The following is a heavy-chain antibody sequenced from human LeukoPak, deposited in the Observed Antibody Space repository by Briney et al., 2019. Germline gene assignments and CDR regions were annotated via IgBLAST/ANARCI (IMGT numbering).Heavy chain of an antibody. CDR1: GFTFSSYW. Sequence: GGSLRLSCAASGFTFSSYWMYWVRQAPGKGLVWVSRINTVGTTTSYADSVKGRFAISRDNAKNTLYLQMNSLRAEDTAVYYCARVEVPSAIPGMDVWGQGTTVTVSS. CDR3: ARVEVPSAIPGMDV. V-gene: IGHV3-74*01. CDR2: INTVGTTT. D-gene: IGHD2-2*01. J-gene: IGHJ6*02.